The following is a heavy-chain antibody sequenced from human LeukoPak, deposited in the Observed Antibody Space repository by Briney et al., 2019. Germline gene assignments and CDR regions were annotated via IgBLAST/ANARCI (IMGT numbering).Heavy chain of an antibody. V-gene: IGHV3-74*01. Sequence: GGSLRLSCAASGFTFSTYWMYWVRQAPGKGLVWVSRINSDGSTTNYADSEKGRFTISRDNAKNTLYLQMNSLRAEDTAVYYCARLSWLSTNDFDYWGQGTLVTVSS. D-gene: IGHD2-15*01. CDR2: INSDGSTT. CDR1: GFTFSTYW. J-gene: IGHJ4*02. CDR3: ARLSWLSTNDFDY.